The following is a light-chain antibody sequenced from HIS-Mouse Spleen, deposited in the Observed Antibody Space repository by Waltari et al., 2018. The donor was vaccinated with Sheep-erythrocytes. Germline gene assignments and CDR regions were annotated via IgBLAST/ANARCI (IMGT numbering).Light chain of an antibody. CDR3: CSYAGSYNHV. CDR2: HVS. CDR1: SSDVGGYNY. J-gene: IGLJ1*01. V-gene: IGLV2-11*01. Sequence: QSALTQPRSVSGSPGQSVTISCTGTSSDVGGYNYVSWYQQHPGKAPNILIDHVSNRPSGVPDRFSGSKSGNTASLTISGLQAEDEADYYCCSYAGSYNHVFATGTKVTVL.